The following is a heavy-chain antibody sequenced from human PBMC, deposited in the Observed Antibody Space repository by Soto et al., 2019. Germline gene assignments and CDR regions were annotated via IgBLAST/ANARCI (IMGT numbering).Heavy chain of an antibody. D-gene: IGHD4-4*01. CDR1: GFTFSSYW. J-gene: IGHJ4*02. Sequence: EVQLVESGGGLVQPGGSLRLSCAASGFTFSSYWMHWVRQVPGKGLVWVSRIGSNGRSTNYADSVKGRFTISRDNAKNTLFLQMNSLRAEDTAVYYCARDVSNSVDYWGRGTLVTVSS. CDR2: IGSNGRST. V-gene: IGHV3-74*01. CDR3: ARDVSNSVDY.